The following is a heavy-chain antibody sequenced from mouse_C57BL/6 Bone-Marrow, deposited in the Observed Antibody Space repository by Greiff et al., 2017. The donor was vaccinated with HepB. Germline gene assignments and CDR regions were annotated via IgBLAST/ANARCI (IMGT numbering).Heavy chain of an antibody. CDR1: GFNIKEDY. D-gene: IGHD4-1*02. V-gene: IGHV14-4*01. CDR2: IDPENGDT. CDR3: TTYNSPGDY. Sequence: EVQLVESGAELVRPGASVKLSCTASGFNIKEDYMHWVKQRPEQGLEWIGWIDPENGDTEYASKFQGKATITADTSSNTAYLQLSSLTSEDTAVYYCTTYNSPGDYWGQGTSVTVSS. J-gene: IGHJ4*01.